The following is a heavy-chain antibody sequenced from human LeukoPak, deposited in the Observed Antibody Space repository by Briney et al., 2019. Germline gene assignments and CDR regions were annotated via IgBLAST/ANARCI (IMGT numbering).Heavy chain of an antibody. CDR3: ARLRNYDSSGYYFEIDY. CDR2: INWNAVRV. V-gene: IGHV3-20*04. Sequence: GGVLRLSCAASGFIFEDNGMSWVRQALGKGLEWVSGINWNAVRVGYADSVKGRFTISRDNAKNSLYLQMNSLRAEDTAFYYCARLRNYDSSGYYFEIDYWGQGTLVTVSS. D-gene: IGHD3-22*01. J-gene: IGHJ4*02. CDR1: GFIFEDNG.